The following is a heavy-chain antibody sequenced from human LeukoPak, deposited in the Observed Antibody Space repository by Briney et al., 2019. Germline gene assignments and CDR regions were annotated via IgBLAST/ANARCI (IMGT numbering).Heavy chain of an antibody. CDR2: INSDGSTT. CDR3: ARVGTTSNFYYYYGMDV. CDR1: GFXFSSYW. Sequence: GGSLRLSCAASGFXFSSYWIYWVRQAPGKGLVWVSRINSDGSTTSYADSVKGRFTISRDNAKNTLYLQMNSLRAEDTAVYYCARVGTTSNFYYYYGMDVWGQGTTVTVSS. J-gene: IGHJ6*02. D-gene: IGHD2/OR15-2a*01. V-gene: IGHV3-74*01.